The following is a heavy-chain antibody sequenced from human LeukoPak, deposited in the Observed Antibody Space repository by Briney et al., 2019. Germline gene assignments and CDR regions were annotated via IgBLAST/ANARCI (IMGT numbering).Heavy chain of an antibody. CDR1: GFTFSSYA. Sequence: GGSLRLSCAASGFTFSSYAMGWVRQAPGKGLEWVSAISGSGGSTYYADSVKGRFTISRDNSKNTLYLQMNSLRAEDTAVYYCAAHGIVGAMFMAFDIWGQGTMVTVSS. CDR2: ISGSGGST. CDR3: AAHGIVGAMFMAFDI. V-gene: IGHV3-23*01. J-gene: IGHJ3*02. D-gene: IGHD1-26*01.